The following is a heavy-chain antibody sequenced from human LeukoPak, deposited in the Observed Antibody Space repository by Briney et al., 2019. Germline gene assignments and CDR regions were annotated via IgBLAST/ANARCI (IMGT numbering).Heavy chain of an antibody. CDR1: GYTSTNYG. CDR3: ARDVGITVADSFDP. CDR2: ISINRGNT. V-gene: IGHV1-18*01. Sequence: ASVKVSFTASGYTSTNYGISWVRQAPGQGREWMGWISINRGNTNYAQKFQGRVSMTTDTSTSTAYMELRGLRSDDTAMYYCARDVGITVADSFDPWGQGTLVTVSS. D-gene: IGHD6-19*01. J-gene: IGHJ5*02.